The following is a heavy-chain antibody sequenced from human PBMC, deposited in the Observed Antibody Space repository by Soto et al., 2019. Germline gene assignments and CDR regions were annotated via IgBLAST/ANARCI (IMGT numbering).Heavy chain of an antibody. J-gene: IGHJ4*02. V-gene: IGHV4-59*01. CDR2: IYYTEKT. CDR3: ASKHNRAGCFDS. D-gene: IGHD1-20*01. Sequence: SETLSLTCTISGGTIGDYYWSWIRQPPGKDLEWIAYIYYTEKTAQNPSLAGRVSISLGPSRNQFSRNLRSVTTAYTPAYYGASKHNRAGCFDSWGPGVSFTVSS. CDR1: GGTIGDYY.